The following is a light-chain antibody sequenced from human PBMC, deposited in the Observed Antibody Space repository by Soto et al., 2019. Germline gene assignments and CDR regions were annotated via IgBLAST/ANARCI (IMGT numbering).Light chain of an antibody. V-gene: IGKV1-5*01. J-gene: IGKJ4*01. Sequence: DIQMTQSPSTLSASVGDRVTITCRASQSISSWLAWYQQKPGKAPKFLIYDASSLESGVPSRFSGSGSGTEFSLTISSLQPDDFATYYCQQYNSYLTFGGGNKVEIK. CDR2: DAS. CDR3: QQYNSYLT. CDR1: QSISSW.